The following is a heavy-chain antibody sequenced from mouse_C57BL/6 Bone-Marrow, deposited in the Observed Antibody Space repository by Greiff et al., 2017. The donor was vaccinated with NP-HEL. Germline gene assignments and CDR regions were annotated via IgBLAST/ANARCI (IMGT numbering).Heavy chain of an antibody. Sequence: VQLKESGAELVRPGASVKLSCTASGFNIKDDYMHWVKQRPEQGLEWIGWIDPENGDTEYASKFQGKATITADTSSNTAYLQLSSLTSEDTAVYYCTTAFITTVVPDYWGQGTTLTVSS. J-gene: IGHJ2*01. V-gene: IGHV14-4*01. CDR2: IDPENGDT. D-gene: IGHD1-1*01. CDR3: TTAFITTVVPDY. CDR1: GFNIKDDY.